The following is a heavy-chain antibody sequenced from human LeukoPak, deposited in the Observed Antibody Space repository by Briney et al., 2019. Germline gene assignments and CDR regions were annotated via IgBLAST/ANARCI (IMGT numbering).Heavy chain of an antibody. CDR2: IYSGGST. CDR1: GFTVSSNY. CDR3: ARDLRIAVAGTYYYYGMDV. J-gene: IGHJ6*02. D-gene: IGHD6-19*01. Sequence: GGSLRLSCAASGFTVSSNYMSWVRQAPGKGLEWVSVIYSGGSTYYADSVKGRFTISRDNSKNTLYLQMNSLRAGDTAVYYCARDLRIAVAGTYYYYGMDVWGQGTTVTVSS. V-gene: IGHV3-66*01.